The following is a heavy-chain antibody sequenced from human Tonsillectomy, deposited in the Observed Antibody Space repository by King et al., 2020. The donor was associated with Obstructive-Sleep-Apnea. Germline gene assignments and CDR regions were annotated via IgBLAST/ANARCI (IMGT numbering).Heavy chain of an antibody. V-gene: IGHV3-30*02. J-gene: IGHJ4*02. Sequence: VQLVQSGGGVVQPGRSLRLSCAASGFTFSSYGMHWVRQAPGKGLEWVAFIRYDGSNKYYADSVKGRFTISRDNSKNTLYLQMNSLRAEDTAVYYCAKVMFQGGWSPDYWGQGTLVTVSS. CDR1: GFTFSSYG. CDR2: IRYDGSNK. CDR3: AKVMFQGGWSPDY. D-gene: IGHD6-19*01.